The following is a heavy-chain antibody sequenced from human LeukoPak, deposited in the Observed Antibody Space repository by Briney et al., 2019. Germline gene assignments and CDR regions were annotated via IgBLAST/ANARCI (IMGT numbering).Heavy chain of an antibody. CDR1: GFTFSSYA. CDR3: ARDVIRGAISYFDS. V-gene: IGHV3-23*01. J-gene: IGHJ4*02. D-gene: IGHD3-10*01. CDR2: ITGRGEST. Sequence: GGSLRLSCAASGFTFSSYAMSWVRQAPGKGLEWVSGITGRGESTFYADSVEGRFSVSRDNSKNTLFVQMNSLRAEDTAIYYCARDVIRGAISYFDSWGQGTLVTVSS.